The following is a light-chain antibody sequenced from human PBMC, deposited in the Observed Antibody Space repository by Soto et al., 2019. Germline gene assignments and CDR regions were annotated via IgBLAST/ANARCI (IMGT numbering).Light chain of an antibody. V-gene: IGLV2-14*01. CDR2: DVS. Sequence: QSALTQPASVSGSPGQPITISCTGTISDVGAYNYVSWYQQNSGKAPKLLIYDVSNRPSGVSNRFSGSKSGNTASLTISGLQAEDEGDYYCSSYTTFSTRGIFGGGTKLTVL. CDR1: ISDVGAYNY. J-gene: IGLJ2*01. CDR3: SSYTTFSTRGI.